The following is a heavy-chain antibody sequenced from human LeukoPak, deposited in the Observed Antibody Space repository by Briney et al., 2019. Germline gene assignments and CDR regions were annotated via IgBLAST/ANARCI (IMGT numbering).Heavy chain of an antibody. V-gene: IGHV4-4*07. CDR1: GGSISSYY. D-gene: IGHD2-2*01. J-gene: IGHJ5*02. CDR2: IYTSGST. CDR3: ARAGYCSSTSCYPEDNNWFDP. Sequence: SETLSLTRTVSGGSISSYYWSWIRQPAGKGLEWIGRIYTSGSTNYNPSLKSRVTMSVDTSKNQFSLKLSSVTAADTAVYYCARAGYCSSTSCYPEDNNWFDPWGQGTLVTVSS.